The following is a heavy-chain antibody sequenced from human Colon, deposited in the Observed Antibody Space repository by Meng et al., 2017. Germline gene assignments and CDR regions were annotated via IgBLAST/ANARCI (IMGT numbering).Heavy chain of an antibody. Sequence: QVQLRQWGVGLLKPSETLSLTCAVYGGSFSGYYWSWIRQPPGKGLEWIGEINHSGSTNYNPSLKSRVTISVDTSKNQFSLKLSSVTAADTAVYYCARGLFDYWGQGTLVTVSS. CDR2: INHSGST. V-gene: IGHV4-34*01. CDR3: ARGLFDY. CDR1: GGSFSGYY. J-gene: IGHJ4*02.